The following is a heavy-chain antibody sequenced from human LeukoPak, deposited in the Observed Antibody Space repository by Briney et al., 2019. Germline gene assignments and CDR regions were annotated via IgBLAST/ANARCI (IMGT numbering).Heavy chain of an antibody. CDR1: GGTFSSYA. V-gene: IGHV1-69*13. D-gene: IGHD1-26*01. CDR2: IIPIFGTA. CDR3: ARSGGLYYFDY. Sequence: ASVKVSCKASGGTFSSYAISWVRQAPGQGLEWMGGIIPIFGTANYAQKFQGRVTITADESTSTAYMELSSLRSEDTAVYYRARSGGLYYFDYWGQGTLVTVSS. J-gene: IGHJ4*02.